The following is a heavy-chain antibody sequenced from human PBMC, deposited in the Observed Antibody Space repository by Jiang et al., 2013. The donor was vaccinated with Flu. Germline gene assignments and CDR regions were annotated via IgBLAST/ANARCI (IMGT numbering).Heavy chain of an antibody. CDR1: GYIFTSFY. D-gene: IGHD5-18*01. J-gene: IGHJ4*02. V-gene: IGHV5-51*01. Sequence: LKISCKGSGYIFTSFYIAWVRQLPGKGLEWMGIIYPGDSDPTYSPSFQGQVTISVDKSISTAYLQWSSLKASDTAMYYCASPRGYNYGPFDFWGQGTLVTVSS. CDR3: ASPRGYNYGPFDF. CDR2: IYPGDSDP.